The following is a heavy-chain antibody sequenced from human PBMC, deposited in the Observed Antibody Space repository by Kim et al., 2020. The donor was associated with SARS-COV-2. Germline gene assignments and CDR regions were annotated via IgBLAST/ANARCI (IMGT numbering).Heavy chain of an antibody. CDR3: ARILVVTAIDDAFDI. CDR1: GYTFTRYY. J-gene: IGHJ3*02. D-gene: IGHD2-21*02. CDR2: INPSGGST. V-gene: IGHV1-46*01. Sequence: ASVKVSCKASGYTFTRYYMHWVRQAPGQGLEWMGIINPSGGSTSYAQKFQGRVTMTRDTSTSTVYMELSSLRSEDTAVYYCARILVVTAIDDAFDIWGQGTMVTVSS.